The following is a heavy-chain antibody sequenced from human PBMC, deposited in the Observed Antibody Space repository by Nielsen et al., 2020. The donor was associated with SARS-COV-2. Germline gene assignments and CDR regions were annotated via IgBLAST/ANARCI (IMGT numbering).Heavy chain of an antibody. Sequence: GGSLRLSCAASGFTFSSYEMNWVRQAPGKGLEWVSYISSSGSTIYYADSVKGRFTISRDNAKNSLYLQMNSLRAEDTAVYYCARVEDYYGSGSYTRQNPYWGQGTLVTVS. D-gene: IGHD3-10*01. J-gene: IGHJ4*02. V-gene: IGHV3-48*03. CDR1: GFTFSSYE. CDR3: ARVEDYYGSGSYTRQNPY. CDR2: ISSSGSTI.